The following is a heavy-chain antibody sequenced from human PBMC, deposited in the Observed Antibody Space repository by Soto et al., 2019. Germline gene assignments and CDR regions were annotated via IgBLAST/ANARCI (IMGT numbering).Heavy chain of an antibody. Sequence: GGSLRLSCAASGFTFRNYWMSWVRQDPGKGLEWVANIKDDGNEKYSVDSVRGRFTISRDNAQNSLYLQMNSLRVEDTAVYYCATELQGLYYFDYWGQGTLVTVSS. CDR2: IKDDGNEK. D-gene: IGHD2-15*01. CDR3: ATELQGLYYFDY. J-gene: IGHJ4*02. CDR1: GFTFRNYW. V-gene: IGHV3-7*01.